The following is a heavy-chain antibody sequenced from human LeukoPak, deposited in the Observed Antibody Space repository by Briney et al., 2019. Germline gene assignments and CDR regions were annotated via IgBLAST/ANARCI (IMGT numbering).Heavy chain of an antibody. CDR1: GGSISRYY. CDR2: IYYGGST. Sequence: SETLSLTCTVSGGSISRYYWSWLRQPPGKGLEWIGYIYYGGSTNYNPSLTSRVTISVDTSKNQFSLKLSSVTAADTAVYYCARGLKNPGYAFDIWGQGTMVTVSS. CDR3: ARGLKNPGYAFDI. V-gene: IGHV4-59*01. D-gene: IGHD1-14*01. J-gene: IGHJ3*02.